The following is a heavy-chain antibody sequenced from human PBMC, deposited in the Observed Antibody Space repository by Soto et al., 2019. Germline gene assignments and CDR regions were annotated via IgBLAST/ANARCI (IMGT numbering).Heavy chain of an antibody. J-gene: IGHJ4*02. V-gene: IGHV3-53*01. CDR3: ARASIAEAGYYFDY. CDR2: IYSGGST. Sequence: EVQLVESGGGLIQPGGSLRLSCAASGFTVSTYYMSWVRQAPGKGLEWVLVIYSGGSTYYEDSVKGRFTISRDNSKNTLYLQMSSLRAKDTSVYYCARASIAEAGYYFDYWGQGTLVTVSS. D-gene: IGHD6-13*01. CDR1: GFTVSTYY.